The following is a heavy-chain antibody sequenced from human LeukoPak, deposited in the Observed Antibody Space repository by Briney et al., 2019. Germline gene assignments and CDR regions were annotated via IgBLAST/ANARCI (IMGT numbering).Heavy chain of an antibody. CDR1: GYTFTDYF. CDR2: INPNSGGT. CDR3: ARAVTTRWYFDY. D-gene: IGHD4-17*01. V-gene: IGHV1-2*02. J-gene: IGHJ4*02. Sequence: ASVKVSCKASGYTFTDYFIHWVRQAPGQGLEWMGWINPNSGGTNYAQKFQGRVTLTRDTSINTAYMELSRLKFDDTAVYYCARAVTTRWYFDYWGQGTLVTVSS.